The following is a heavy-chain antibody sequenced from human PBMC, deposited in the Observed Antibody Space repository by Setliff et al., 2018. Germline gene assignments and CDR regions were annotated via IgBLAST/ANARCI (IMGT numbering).Heavy chain of an antibody. V-gene: IGHV1-18*01. D-gene: IGHD3-22*01. CDR3: ARSSDSGYYHQRDAFDI. Sequence: AASVKVSCKASGYTFNSYGINWLRQAPGQGLEWLGWISPYNGNTKYAQTVQDRITMATGTSTRTSYMELSSLRSGDTAVYFCARSSDSGYYHQRDAFDIWGQGTRVTVSS. CDR1: GYTFNSYG. J-gene: IGHJ3*02. CDR2: ISPYNGNT.